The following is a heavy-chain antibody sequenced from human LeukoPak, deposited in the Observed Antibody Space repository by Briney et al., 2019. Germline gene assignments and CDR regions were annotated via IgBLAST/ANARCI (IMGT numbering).Heavy chain of an antibody. V-gene: IGHV1-8*01. CDR1: GYTFISYD. J-gene: IGHJ6*02. CDR2: MNPNSGNT. CDR3: ARNDSWSGYSNDMDV. Sequence: ASVKVSCKASGYTFISYDINWVRQATGQGLEWMGWMNPNSGNTGYAQKFQGRVTMTRNTSISTAYMELSSLRSEDTAVYYCARNDSWSGYSNDMDVWGQGTTVTVSS. D-gene: IGHD3-3*01.